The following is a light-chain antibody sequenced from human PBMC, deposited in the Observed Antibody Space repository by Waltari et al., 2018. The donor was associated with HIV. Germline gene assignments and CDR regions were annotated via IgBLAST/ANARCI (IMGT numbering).Light chain of an antibody. Sequence: DLQMTQSLSTLSASIGARATITCRASQSISNWLAWYQQKPGKAPKLLIYKASTLEGGVPSRFSGSGSGTEFTLTINSLQPDDFATYFCQQYYLYPWTFGQGAKVEI. CDR3: QQYYLYPWT. CDR1: QSISNW. J-gene: IGKJ1*01. V-gene: IGKV1-5*03. CDR2: KAS.